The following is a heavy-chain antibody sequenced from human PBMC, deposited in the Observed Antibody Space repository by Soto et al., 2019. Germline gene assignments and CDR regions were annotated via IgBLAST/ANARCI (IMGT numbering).Heavy chain of an antibody. J-gene: IGHJ4*02. CDR1: GFTFSSYA. CDR2: ISGSGDST. V-gene: IGHV3-23*04. D-gene: IGHD1-26*01. CDR3: ARRGSGSYYDY. Sequence: EVQLVESGGGLVQPGGSLRLSCAASGFTFSSYAMRWVRQAPGKGLEWVSAISGSGDSTYYADSVKGRFTTSRDNSKNTLYVQMTSLSAEDTAVYYCARRGSGSYYDYWGQGTLVTVSS.